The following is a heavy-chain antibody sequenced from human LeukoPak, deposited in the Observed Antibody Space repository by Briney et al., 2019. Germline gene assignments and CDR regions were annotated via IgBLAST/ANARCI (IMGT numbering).Heavy chain of an antibody. Sequence: GASVKVSCKASGYTFTGYYMHWVRQAHGQGLEWMGWINPNSGGTNYAQKFQGRVTMTRDTSISTAYMELSRLRSDDTAVYYCARGPNVDTAMVTGYYYYYMDVWGKGTTVTVSS. V-gene: IGHV1-2*02. CDR1: GYTFTGYY. D-gene: IGHD5-18*01. CDR2: INPNSGGT. CDR3: ARGPNVDTAMVTGYYYYYMDV. J-gene: IGHJ6*03.